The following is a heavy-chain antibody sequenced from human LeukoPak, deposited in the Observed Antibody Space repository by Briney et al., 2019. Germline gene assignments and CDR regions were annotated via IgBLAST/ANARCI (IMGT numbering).Heavy chain of an antibody. V-gene: IGHV3-9*01. Sequence: GRSLGLSCAASGFTFDDYAMHWVRQAPGKGLEWVSGISWNSGSIGYADSVKGRFTISRDNAKNSLYLQMNSLRAEDTALYYCAKDTSIAVAGTAFYGMDVWGQGTAVTVSS. CDR1: GFTFDDYA. J-gene: IGHJ6*02. CDR3: AKDTSIAVAGTAFYGMDV. D-gene: IGHD6-19*01. CDR2: ISWNSGSI.